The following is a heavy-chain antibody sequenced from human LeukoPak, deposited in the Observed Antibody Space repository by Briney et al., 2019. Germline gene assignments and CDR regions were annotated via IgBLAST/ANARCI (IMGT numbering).Heavy chain of an antibody. CDR2: IYYSGST. CDR1: GGSISSSGYY. J-gene: IGHJ5*02. V-gene: IGHV4-39*01. D-gene: IGHD1-26*01. Sequence: SETLSLTCTVSGGSISSSGYYWGWIRQPPGKGLEWIASIYYSGSTYYNPSLKSRVTISVDTSKNQLSLKLSSLTSADTAVYYCARHEYSGSYYGLSWFDPWGQGTLVTVPS. CDR3: ARHEYSGSYYGLSWFDP.